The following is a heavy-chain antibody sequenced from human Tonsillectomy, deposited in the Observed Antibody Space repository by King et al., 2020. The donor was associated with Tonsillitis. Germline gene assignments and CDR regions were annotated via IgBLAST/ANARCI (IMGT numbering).Heavy chain of an antibody. CDR1: GFSFHQYA. CDR3: TKDMGDYEDYYYYAMDV. J-gene: IGHJ6*02. Sequence: VQLVESGGGLVQPGRSLRLACVASGFSFHQYAMHWVRQTPGKGLEWVSGISWNSETTGYADSVKGRFTISRDNAKKSLFLQMTSLRPEDTALYYCTKDMGDYEDYYYYAMDVWGQGTTVTVSS. V-gene: IGHV3-9*01. D-gene: IGHD4-17*01. CDR2: ISWNSETT.